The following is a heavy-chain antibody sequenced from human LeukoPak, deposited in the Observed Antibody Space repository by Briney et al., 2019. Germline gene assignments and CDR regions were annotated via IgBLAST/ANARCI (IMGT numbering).Heavy chain of an antibody. V-gene: IGHV4-34*01. CDR3: ARRGSGWYGAFDI. D-gene: IGHD6-19*01. CDR1: GGSFSRFY. Sequence: SETLSLTCAVHGGSFSRFYWTWIRQPPGKGLEWIGEINHRGGTNYNPSFKSRVTISVDTSKNQFSLKVTSVTAADTAVFYCARRGSGWYGAFDIWGQGTMAIVSS. CDR2: INHRGGT. J-gene: IGHJ3*02.